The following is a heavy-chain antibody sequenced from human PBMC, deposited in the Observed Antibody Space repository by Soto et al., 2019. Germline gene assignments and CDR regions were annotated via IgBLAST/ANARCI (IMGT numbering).Heavy chain of an antibody. V-gene: IGHV1-69*13. CDR3: ARELDCGGDCPDS. J-gene: IGHJ5*01. CDR2: IIPIFGTA. D-gene: IGHD2-21*02. CDR1: GGTFSSYA. Sequence: VASVKVSCKASGGTFSSYAISWVRQAPGQGLEWMGGIIPIFGTANYAQKFQGRVTITADESTSTAYMELNSLRVQDTAVYYCARELDCGGDCPDSWGQGTLVTVSS.